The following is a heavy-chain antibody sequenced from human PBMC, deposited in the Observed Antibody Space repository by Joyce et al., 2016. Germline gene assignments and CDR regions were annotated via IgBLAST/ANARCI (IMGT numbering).Heavy chain of an antibody. CDR2: IYSGGST. D-gene: IGHD1-14*01. CDR1: GFTVSRNY. V-gene: IGHV3-53*01. Sequence: EVQLVESGGGLIQPGGSLRLSCAASGFTVSRNYMGWVRQAPGKGLEWVSIIYSGGSTYYADSVKGRFTISRDNSKNTLYLQMNSLRAEDTAVYYCVRGADNSPLDYWGQGTLVTVSS. J-gene: IGHJ4*02. CDR3: VRGADNSPLDY.